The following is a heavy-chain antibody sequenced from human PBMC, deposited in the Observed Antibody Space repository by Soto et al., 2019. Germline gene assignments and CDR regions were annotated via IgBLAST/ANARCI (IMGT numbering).Heavy chain of an antibody. CDR3: AHKTTVTAQGNWFDP. CDR2: IYWDDDK. D-gene: IGHD4-17*01. V-gene: IGHV2-5*02. J-gene: IGHJ5*02. CDR1: GFSLSTSGVG. Sequence: QITLKESGPPLVKPTQTLTLTCTFSGFSLSTSGVGVGWIRQPPGKALEWLALIYWDDDKRYSPSLRSRLTITKDTSKNQVVLTMTNMDPVDTATYYCAHKTTVTAQGNWFDPWGQGTLVTVSS.